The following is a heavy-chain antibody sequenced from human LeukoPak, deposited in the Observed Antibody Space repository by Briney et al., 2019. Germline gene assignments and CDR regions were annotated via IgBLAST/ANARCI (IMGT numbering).Heavy chain of an antibody. J-gene: IGHJ6*03. CDR3: ARNKAAPGYSSSWGAYYYYHMDV. D-gene: IGHD6-6*01. CDR2: INHSGST. V-gene: IGHV4-34*01. CDR1: GGSFSGYY. Sequence: PSETLSLTCAVYGGSFSGYYWSWIRQPPGKGLEWIGEINHSGSTNYNPSLKSRVTISVDTSKNQFSLKLSSVTAADTAVYYCARNKAAPGYSSSWGAYYYYHMDVWGKGTTVTVSS.